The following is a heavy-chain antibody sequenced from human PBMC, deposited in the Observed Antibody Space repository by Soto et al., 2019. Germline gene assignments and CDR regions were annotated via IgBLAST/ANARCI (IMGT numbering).Heavy chain of an antibody. CDR2: IIPIFGTT. V-gene: IGHV1-69*01. D-gene: IGHD3-16*01. J-gene: IGHJ4*02. Sequence: QVQLVQSGAEVKKPGSSVKVSCKASGGTFNNYAFIWVRQAPGQGLQWMGGIIPIFGTTKYAQKFLGRVTITADDSTRTVYLALSSLRSEDTAVYYCVMANGVFDYWGQGTLVTVSS. CDR1: GGTFNNYA. CDR3: VMANGVFDY.